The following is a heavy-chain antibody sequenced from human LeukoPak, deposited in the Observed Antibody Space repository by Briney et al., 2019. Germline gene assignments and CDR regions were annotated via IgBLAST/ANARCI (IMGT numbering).Heavy chain of an antibody. Sequence: ASVKVSCKASGYTFTIYGISWVRQAPGQGVEWMGWISAYNGNTNYAQKLQGRVTMTTDTSTSTAYMELRSLRSDDTAVYYCARAAAGIAVADPLEYWGQGTLVTVSS. CDR2: ISAYNGNT. CDR1: GYTFTIYG. CDR3: ARAAAGIAVADPLEY. D-gene: IGHD6-19*01. V-gene: IGHV1-18*01. J-gene: IGHJ4*02.